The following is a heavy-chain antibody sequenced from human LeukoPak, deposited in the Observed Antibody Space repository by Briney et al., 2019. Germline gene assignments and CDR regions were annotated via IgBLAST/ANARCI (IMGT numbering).Heavy chain of an antibody. D-gene: IGHD3-10*01. CDR2: ISAYNGNT. Sequence: GASVKVSCKASGYTFTSYGISWVRQAPGQGLEWMGWISAYNGNTNYAQKFQGRVTITADESTSTAYMELSSLRSEDTAVYYCASLRSRRGSPDYWGQGTLVTVSS. CDR3: ASLRSRRGSPDY. J-gene: IGHJ4*02. CDR1: GYTFTSYG. V-gene: IGHV1-18*01.